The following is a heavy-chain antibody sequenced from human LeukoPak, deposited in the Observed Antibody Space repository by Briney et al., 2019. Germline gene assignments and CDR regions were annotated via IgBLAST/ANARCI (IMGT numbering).Heavy chain of an antibody. CDR3: ARNDYSNYPHY. D-gene: IGHD4-11*01. V-gene: IGHV1-18*01. CDR1: GYTFTSYG. J-gene: IGHJ4*02. Sequence: ASVKVSCKASGYTFTSYGISCVRQAPGQGLEWMGWISAYNGNTNYAQKLQGRVTMTTETSTSTAYMELRSLRSDDTAVYYCARNDYSNYPHYWGQGTLVTVSS. CDR2: ISAYNGNT.